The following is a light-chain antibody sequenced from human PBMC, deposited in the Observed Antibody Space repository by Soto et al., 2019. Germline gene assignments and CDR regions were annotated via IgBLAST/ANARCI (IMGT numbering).Light chain of an antibody. CDR3: QEYGSAPPWT. V-gene: IGKV3-20*01. Sequence: IVLTQSPGTLSLSPGEXATLSCRASQSVSSSYLAWYQQKPGQAPRLLIYGASSRATGIPDRFSGSGSGTDFTLTISRLEPEDFAVYYCQEYGSAPPWTFGQGTKVYIK. CDR1: QSVSSSY. J-gene: IGKJ1*01. CDR2: GAS.